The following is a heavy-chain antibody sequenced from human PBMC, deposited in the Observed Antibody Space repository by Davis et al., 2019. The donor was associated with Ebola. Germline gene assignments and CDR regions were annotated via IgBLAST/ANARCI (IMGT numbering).Heavy chain of an antibody. J-gene: IGHJ4*02. V-gene: IGHV1-3*01. D-gene: IGHD6-19*01. CDR1: GYTFTSYA. Sequence: AASVKVSCKASGYTFTSYAMHWVRQAPGQRLEWMGWINAGNGNTKYSQKFQGRVTMTRDTSTSTVYLDLTSLRSDDTAVFYCARASFGYNSGWYADYWGPGSLVTVSS. CDR2: INAGNGNT. CDR3: ARASFGYNSGWYADY.